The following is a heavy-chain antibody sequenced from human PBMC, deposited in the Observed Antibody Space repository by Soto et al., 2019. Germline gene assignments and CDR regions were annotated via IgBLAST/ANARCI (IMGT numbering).Heavy chain of an antibody. V-gene: IGHV1-69*01. CDR2: IIPIFGTA. Sequence: QVQLVQSGAEVKKPGSSVKVSCKASGGTFSSYAISWVRQAPGQGLEWMGGIIPIFGTANYAQKFQGRVTITADESTSTAYMELSSLRSEDTAVYYCARVGYSWGLYYYSGMDVWGQGTTVTVSS. CDR1: GGTFSSYA. D-gene: IGHD5-18*01. J-gene: IGHJ6*02. CDR3: ARVGYSWGLYYYSGMDV.